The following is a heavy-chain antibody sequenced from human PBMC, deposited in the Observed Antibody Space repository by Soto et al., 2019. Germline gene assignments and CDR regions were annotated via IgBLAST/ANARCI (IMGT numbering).Heavy chain of an antibody. V-gene: IGHV4-31*03. Sequence: QVQLQESGPGLVKPSQTLSLTCTVSGGSISSGGYYWSWIRQHPGKGLEWIGYIYYSGSTYYNPSLKRRVTISVDTSKNQLSLKLSSVTAADTAVYYCARAGANGIYGSGSYYNAPFDYWGQGTLVTVSS. D-gene: IGHD3-10*01. CDR1: GGSISSGGYY. J-gene: IGHJ4*02. CDR2: IYYSGST. CDR3: ARAGANGIYGSGSYYNAPFDY.